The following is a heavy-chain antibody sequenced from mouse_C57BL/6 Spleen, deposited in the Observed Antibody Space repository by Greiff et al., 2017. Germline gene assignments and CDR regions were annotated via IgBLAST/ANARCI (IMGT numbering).Heavy chain of an antibody. CDR1: GFSLTSYG. D-gene: IGHD2-4*01. CDR2: IWRGGST. CDR3: AKNWGDDYDVLDY. Sequence: VQRVESGPGLVQPSQSLSITCTVSGFSLTSYGVHWVRQSPGKGLEWLGVIWRGGSTDYNAAFMSRLSITKDNSKSQVFFKMNSLQADDTAIYYCAKNWGDDYDVLDYWGQGTTLTVSS. V-gene: IGHV2-5*01. J-gene: IGHJ2*01.